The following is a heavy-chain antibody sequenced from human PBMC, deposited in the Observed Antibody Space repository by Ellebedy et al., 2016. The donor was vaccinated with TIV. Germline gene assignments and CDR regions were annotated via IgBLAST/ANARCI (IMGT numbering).Heavy chain of an antibody. V-gene: IGHV3-23*01. D-gene: IGHD3-10*01. J-gene: IGHJ4*02. CDR2: ISGSGGST. Sequence: GESLKISXAASGFTFSSYAMSWVRQAPGKGLEWVSAISGSGGSTYYADSVKGRFTISRDNSKNTLYLQMNSLRAEDTAVYYCAKTPGKVRGVHRYYFDYWGQGTLVTVSS. CDR1: GFTFSSYA. CDR3: AKTPGKVRGVHRYYFDY.